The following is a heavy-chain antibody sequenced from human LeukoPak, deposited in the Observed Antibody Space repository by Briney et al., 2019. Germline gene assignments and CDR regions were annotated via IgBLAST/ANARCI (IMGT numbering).Heavy chain of an antibody. Sequence: GGSLRLSCAASGFTFSSYAMSWVRQAPGKGLEWVSAISGSGGSTYYADSVKGRFTISRDNSKNTLYLQMNSLRAEDTAVYYCAKVVYGDCGANHDAFDIWGQGTMVTVSS. D-gene: IGHD4-17*01. CDR2: ISGSGGST. J-gene: IGHJ3*02. CDR3: AKVVYGDCGANHDAFDI. CDR1: GFTFSSYA. V-gene: IGHV3-23*01.